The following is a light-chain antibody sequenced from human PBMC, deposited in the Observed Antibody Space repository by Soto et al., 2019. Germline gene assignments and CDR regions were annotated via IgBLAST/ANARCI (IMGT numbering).Light chain of an antibody. CDR3: QQYDNLSIT. CDR1: HDISNY. V-gene: IGKV1-33*01. CDR2: DAS. J-gene: IGKJ4*01. Sequence: DIQMTQSPSSLSASVGDRVTITCQASHDISNYLNWYQQKPGKAPKLLIYDASNLETGVPSRFSGSGSGTDFTFIINSLQPEDIATYYCQQYDNLSITFGGGTKVEIK.